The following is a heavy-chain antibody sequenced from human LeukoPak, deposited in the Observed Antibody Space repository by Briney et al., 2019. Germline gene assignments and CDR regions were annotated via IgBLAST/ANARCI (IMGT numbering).Heavy chain of an antibody. D-gene: IGHD5-24*01. V-gene: IGHV3-66*01. CDR3: ARDVYGDGYNSFDY. Sequence: PGGSLRLSCAVSGFIVSSNHINWVRQAPGKGLEWVSVIYSGGYRGGGPFYADSVKGRFTTSSDSSKNTLFLQMNSLRAEDTAVYYCARDVYGDGYNSFDYWGLGILVTVSS. CDR2: IYSGGYRGGGP. CDR1: GFIVSSNH. J-gene: IGHJ4*02.